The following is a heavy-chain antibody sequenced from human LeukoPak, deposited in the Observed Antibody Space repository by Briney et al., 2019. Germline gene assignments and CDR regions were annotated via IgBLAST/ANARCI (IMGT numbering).Heavy chain of an antibody. V-gene: IGHV3-48*03. CDR3: TRDFGQYKLNGAYYFDY. D-gene: IGHD3-10*01. J-gene: IGHJ4*02. Sequence: GGSLRLSCAVSGFTFSSYEMNWVRQAPGKGLEWVSYISSSGFNIYYADSVKGRFTISRDNAKNSLYLQMNSLRAEDTAVYYCTRDFGQYKLNGAYYFDYWGQGTLVTVS. CDR1: GFTFSSYE. CDR2: ISSSGFNI.